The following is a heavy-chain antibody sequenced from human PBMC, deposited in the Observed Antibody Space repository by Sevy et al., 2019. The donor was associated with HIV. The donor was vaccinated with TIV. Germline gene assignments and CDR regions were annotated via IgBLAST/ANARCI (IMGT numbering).Heavy chain of an antibody. CDR2: VYYTGST. Sequence: SETLSLTCTVSGGPISVYYWSWIRQPPGKGLEYIGYVYYTGSTNYNPSLKNRVTISVDTSNIQFSLKLTSVTAADTAVYYCARAPHVLSGDDSLNWFDPWGQGTLVTVSS. J-gene: IGHJ5*02. CDR3: ARAPHVLSGDDSLNWFDP. D-gene: IGHD5-12*01. CDR1: GGPISVYY. V-gene: IGHV4-59*01.